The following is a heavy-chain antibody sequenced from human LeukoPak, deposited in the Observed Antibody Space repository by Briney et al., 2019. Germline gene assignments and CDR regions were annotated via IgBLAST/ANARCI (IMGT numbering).Heavy chain of an antibody. D-gene: IGHD6-13*01. Sequence: GESLKISCKGSGYSFTSYWIGWVRQMPGKGLEWMGIIYPGDSDTRYSPSFQGQVTISADKSISTAYLQWSSLKASDTAMYYCARQSVRDSSIWYYYYYGMDVWGQGTTVTVSS. CDR2: IYPGDSDT. J-gene: IGHJ6*02. CDR1: GYSFTSYW. V-gene: IGHV5-51*01. CDR3: ARQSVRDSSIWYYYYYGMDV.